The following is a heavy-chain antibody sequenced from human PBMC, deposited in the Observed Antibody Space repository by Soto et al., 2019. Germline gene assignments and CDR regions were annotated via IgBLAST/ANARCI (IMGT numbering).Heavy chain of an antibody. CDR1: GFTFSSYW. Sequence: GGSLRLSCAASGFTFSSYWMSWVRQAPGKGLEWVANIKQDGSEKYYVDSVKGRFTISRDNAKNSLYLQMNSLRAEDTAVYYCARDTYYYAENWFDPWGQGTLVTVSS. CDR3: ARDTYYYAENWFDP. V-gene: IGHV3-7*05. J-gene: IGHJ5*02. CDR2: IKQDGSEK. D-gene: IGHD3-10*01.